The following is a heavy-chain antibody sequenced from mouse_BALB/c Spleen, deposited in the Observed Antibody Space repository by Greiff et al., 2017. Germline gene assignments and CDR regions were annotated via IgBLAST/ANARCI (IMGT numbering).Heavy chain of an antibody. Sequence: VQLQQPGAELVKPGASVKLSCKASGYTFTSYWMHWVKQRPGQGLEWIGEINPSNGRTNYNEKFKSKATLTVDKSSSTAYMQLSSLTSEDSAVYYCARGGTGTGVFDDWGRGTTHTVSS. CDR2: INPSNGRT. CDR3: ARGGTGTGVFDD. V-gene: IGHV1S81*02. J-gene: IGHJ2*01. CDR1: GYTFTSYW. D-gene: IGHD4-1*01.